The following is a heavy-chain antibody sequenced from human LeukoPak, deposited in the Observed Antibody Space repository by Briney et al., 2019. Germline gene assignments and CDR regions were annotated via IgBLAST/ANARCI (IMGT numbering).Heavy chain of an antibody. CDR3: ARDSVDILTGYYKTDAFDI. CDR1: GGSISSYY. D-gene: IGHD3-9*01. CDR2: IYASGTI. J-gene: IGHJ3*02. V-gene: IGHV4-4*07. Sequence: PSETLSLTCSVSGGSISSYYWSWLRQPAGRGLEWIGRIYASGTINYNPSLKSRVTMSVDTSKNQFSLKLTSVTAADTAVYYCARDSVDILTGYYKTDAFDIWGQGTMVTVSS.